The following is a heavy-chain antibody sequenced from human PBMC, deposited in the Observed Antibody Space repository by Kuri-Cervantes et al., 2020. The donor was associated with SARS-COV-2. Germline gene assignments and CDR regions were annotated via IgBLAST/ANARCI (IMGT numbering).Heavy chain of an antibody. Sequence: ASVKVSCKASGYTFTSYGISWVRQAPGQGLEWMGWISAYNGNTNYAQKFQGRATITADKSTSTAYMELSSLRSEDTAVYYCARGAVAGIEYYWGQGTLVTVSS. CDR1: GYTFTSYG. D-gene: IGHD6-19*01. CDR2: ISAYNGNT. J-gene: IGHJ4*02. V-gene: IGHV1-18*01. CDR3: ARGAVAGIEYY.